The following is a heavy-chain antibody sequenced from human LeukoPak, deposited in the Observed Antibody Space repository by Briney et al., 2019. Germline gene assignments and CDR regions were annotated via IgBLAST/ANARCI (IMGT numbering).Heavy chain of an antibody. CDR3: ARSVTILVYFEY. CDR2: IYSGGST. CDR1: GFTVSGSY. Sequence: GGSLRLSCAASGFTVSGSYMSWVRQAPGKGLEWVSVIYSGGSTYYADSVKDRFTISRDNSKNTLYLQMNSLRAEDTAVYYCARSVTILVYFEYWGQGTLVTVSS. J-gene: IGHJ4*02. D-gene: IGHD4-17*01. V-gene: IGHV3-53*01.